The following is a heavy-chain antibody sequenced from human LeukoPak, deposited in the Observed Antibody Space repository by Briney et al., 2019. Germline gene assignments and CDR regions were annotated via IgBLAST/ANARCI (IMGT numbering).Heavy chain of an antibody. J-gene: IGHJ5*02. CDR2: IYYSGST. D-gene: IGHD3-3*01. Sequence: SETLSLTCTVSGGSVSSGSYYWSWIRQPPGKGLEWIGYIYYSGSTNYNPSLKSRVTISVDTSKNQLSLKLTSATAADTSVYYCARHSGLRSPFDPWGQGTLVTVSS. V-gene: IGHV4-61*01. CDR1: GGSVSSGSYY. CDR3: ARHSGLRSPFDP.